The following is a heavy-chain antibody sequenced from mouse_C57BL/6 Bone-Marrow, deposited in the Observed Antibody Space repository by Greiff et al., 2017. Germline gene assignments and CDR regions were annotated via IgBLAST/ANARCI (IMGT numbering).Heavy chain of an antibody. D-gene: IGHD4-1*01. CDR1: GFTFSNYW. J-gene: IGHJ1*03. CDR3: TAELGHWYFDV. CDR2: IRLKSDNYAT. Sequence: EVKLVESGGGLVQPGGSMKLSCVASGFTFSNYWMNWVRQSPEKGLEWVAQIRLKSDNYATHYAESVKGRFTISRDDSKSSVYLQMNNLRAEDTGIYYCTAELGHWYFDVWGTGTTVTVSS. V-gene: IGHV6-3*01.